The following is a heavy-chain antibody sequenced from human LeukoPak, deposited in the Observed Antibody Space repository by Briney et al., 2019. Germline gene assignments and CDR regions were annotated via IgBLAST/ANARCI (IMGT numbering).Heavy chain of an antibody. CDR3: ARESGKFDY. CDR1: GLPIADFA. V-gene: IGHV3-43*02. J-gene: IGHJ4*02. Sequence: GGTLRLSCVASGLPIADFAMHWVRQAPGKGLEWVSLISGDDVTTFYADSVKGRFSISRDNSKNSLSLEMNSLRTEDTAMYYCARESGKFDYWGQGTLVAVSS. CDR2: ISGDDVTT.